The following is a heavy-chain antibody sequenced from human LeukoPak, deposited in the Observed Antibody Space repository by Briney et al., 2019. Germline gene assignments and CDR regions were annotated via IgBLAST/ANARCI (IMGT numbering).Heavy chain of an antibody. CDR3: ARKVRAAGAFDY. CDR2: IYYSGST. D-gene: IGHD6-25*01. V-gene: IGHV4-31*03. CDR1: GGSISSGGYY. Sequence: SETLSLTCTVSGGSISSGGYYWSWLRQNPVKGLEWIGHIYYSGSTYYNSSRKGRVTIPVDTSKNQFSLRLSSVTAADTAVYYCARKVRAAGAFDYWGQGTLVTVSS. J-gene: IGHJ4*02.